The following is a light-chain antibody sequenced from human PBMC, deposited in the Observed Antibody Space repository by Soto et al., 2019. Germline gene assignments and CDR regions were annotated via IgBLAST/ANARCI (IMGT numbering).Light chain of an antibody. Sequence: QSVLTQTPSASGTPGQRVTISCSGSTSNIGSDTVNWYQQLPGTSPRLLIYSNTQRPSGVPDRFSGSKSGASAALAISGLQSEDEPDYYWASWDDGLDVVVFGGGTQLTVL. V-gene: IGLV1-44*01. CDR3: ASWDDGLDVVV. CDR1: TSNIGSDT. CDR2: SNT. J-gene: IGLJ2*01.